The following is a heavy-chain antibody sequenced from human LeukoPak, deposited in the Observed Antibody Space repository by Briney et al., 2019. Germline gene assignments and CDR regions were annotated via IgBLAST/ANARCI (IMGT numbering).Heavy chain of an antibody. V-gene: IGHV4-39*01. J-gene: IGHJ4*02. D-gene: IGHD6-13*01. CDR3: ARKGTIAPTGASHFDY. Sequence: KPSETLSPTCTVSGGSISSSISTNYWNWVRQPPGKGLEWIGSIHYSGTTYYNPSLESRATISVDTSKSQFSVKLTSVTAADTAVYYCARKGTIAPTGASHFDYWGQGTLVTVSS. CDR1: GGSISSSISTNY. CDR2: IHYSGTT.